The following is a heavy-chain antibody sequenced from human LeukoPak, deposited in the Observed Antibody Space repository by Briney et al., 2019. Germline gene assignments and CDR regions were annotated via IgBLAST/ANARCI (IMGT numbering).Heavy chain of an antibody. CDR2: INTDGTVT. CDR1: GFTFSKYW. V-gene: IGHV3-74*01. J-gene: IGHJ4*02. CDR3: ATKQWLAPPPDS. Sequence: GGSLRRSCAASGFTFSKYWMLWVRQAPGKELESVSRINTDGTVTTYADSVKGRFTVSRYNADNTMFLQMNSVRDEDTAVYYCATKQWLAPPPDSWGQGTPVTVSS. D-gene: IGHD6-19*01.